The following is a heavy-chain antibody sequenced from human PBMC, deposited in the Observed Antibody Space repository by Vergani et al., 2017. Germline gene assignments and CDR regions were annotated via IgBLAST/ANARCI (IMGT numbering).Heavy chain of an antibody. Sequence: QVTLRESGPALVKPTQTLTLTCTFSGFSLSTSGMCVSWIRQPPGKALEWLARIDWDDDKYYSTSLKTRLTISKDTSKNQVVLTMTNMDPVDTATYYCARARATYGDGTPYYFDYWGQGTLVTVSS. CDR3: ARARATYGDGTPYYFDY. J-gene: IGHJ4*02. D-gene: IGHD4-17*01. CDR2: IDWDDDK. CDR1: GFSLSTSGMC. V-gene: IGHV2-70*15.